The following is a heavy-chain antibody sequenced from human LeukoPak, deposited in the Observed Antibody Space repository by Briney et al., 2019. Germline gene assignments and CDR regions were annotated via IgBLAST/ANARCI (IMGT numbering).Heavy chain of an antibody. CDR1: GFTFSSYA. D-gene: IGHD3-9*01. CDR2: INGSGGST. J-gene: IGHJ4*02. Sequence: GRSLRLSCAASGFTFSSYAMSWVRQAPGKGLEWVLAINGSGGSTYYADSVKGRFTISRDNSNNTLYLQMNSLRAEDTAVYYCATAILTGYYMSGSYFDYWGQGTLVTVSS. V-gene: IGHV3-23*01. CDR3: ATAILTGYYMSGSYFDY.